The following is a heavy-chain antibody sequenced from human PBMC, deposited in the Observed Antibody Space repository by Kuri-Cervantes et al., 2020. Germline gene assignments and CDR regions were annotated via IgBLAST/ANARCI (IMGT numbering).Heavy chain of an antibody. D-gene: IGHD2-2*01. CDR2: ISYDGSNK. CDR1: GFTFSSYG. J-gene: IGHJ4*02. CDR3: ARAGGYCSSTSCRLDY. Sequence: GESLKISCAASGFTFSSYGMHWVRQAPGKGLEWVAVISYDGSNKYYADSVKGRFTISRDNSKNTLYLQMNSLRAEDTAVYYCARAGGYCSSTSCRLDYWGRGTLVTVSS. V-gene: IGHV3-30*03.